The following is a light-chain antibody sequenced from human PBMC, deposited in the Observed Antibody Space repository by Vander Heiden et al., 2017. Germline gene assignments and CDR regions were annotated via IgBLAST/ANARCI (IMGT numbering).Light chain of an antibody. J-gene: IGKJ5*01. CDR2: LGS. V-gene: IGKV2-28*01. Sequence: DIVMTQSLLFLPVTPGQPAPISCRSSQSLLHSNVYNDLDWYLQKRGQSPQLLIYLGSNRASGVHDSFSGSGSGKDFTLKSSRVEAEDVGVYYWMQALQTPFAFGQGTRLEIK. CDR3: MQALQTPFA. CDR1: QSLLHSNVYND.